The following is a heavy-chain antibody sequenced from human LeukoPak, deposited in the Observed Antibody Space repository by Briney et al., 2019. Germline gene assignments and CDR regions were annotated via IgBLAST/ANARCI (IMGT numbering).Heavy chain of an antibody. D-gene: IGHD2-2*01. CDR2: ISSSSRYI. J-gene: IGHJ4*02. CDR3: ARGRCSSTSCYFDY. V-gene: IGHV3-21*01. Sequence: SGGSLRLSCAASGFTFSSYSMNWVRQAPGKGLEWVSSISSSSRYIYYADSVKGRFTISRDNAKNSLYLQMNSLRAEDTAVYYCARGRCSSTSCYFDYWGQGTLVTVSS. CDR1: GFTFSSYS.